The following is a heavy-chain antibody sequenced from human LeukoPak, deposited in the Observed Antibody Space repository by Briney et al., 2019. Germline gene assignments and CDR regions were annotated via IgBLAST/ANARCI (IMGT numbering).Heavy chain of an antibody. CDR1: GGSISSSY. CDR3: ARHHPVATIFMAFDI. CDR2: VYYSGST. Sequence: SETLSLTCTVSGGSISSSYWSWIRQPPGKGLEWIGFVYYSGSTNYNPSLKSRVTISVDTSKNQFSLKLSSVTAADTAVYYCARHHPVATIFMAFDIWGQGTMVTVSS. J-gene: IGHJ3*02. V-gene: IGHV4-59*08. D-gene: IGHD5-12*01.